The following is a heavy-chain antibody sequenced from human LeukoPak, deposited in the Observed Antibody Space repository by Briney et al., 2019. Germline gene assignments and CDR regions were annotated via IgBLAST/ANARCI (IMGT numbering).Heavy chain of an antibody. V-gene: IGHV4-30-2*01. J-gene: IGHJ4*02. CDR1: GGSISSGGYS. CDR2: IYHSGST. D-gene: IGHD2-15*01. Sequence: SETLSLTCAVSGGSISSGGYSWSWIRQPPGKGLEWVGYIYHSGSTYYNPSLKSRVTISVHRSKNQFSLKLSSVTAADTAVYYCARGREWWGAFDHWGQGTLVTVSS. CDR3: ARGREWWGAFDH.